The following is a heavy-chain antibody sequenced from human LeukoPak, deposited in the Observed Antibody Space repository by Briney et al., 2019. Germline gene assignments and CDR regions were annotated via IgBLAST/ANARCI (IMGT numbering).Heavy chain of an antibody. Sequence: PGGSLRLSCAASGFTFSSYWIYWDRQVPGKGLVYVSRVNNDGSATTYADSVQGRFTISRDNAKNTVYLQMDSLRVEDTAIYYCARGGPYHAFDIWGQGTMVTVSS. CDR3: ARGGPYHAFDI. D-gene: IGHD2-2*01. J-gene: IGHJ3*02. V-gene: IGHV3-74*01. CDR1: GFTFSSYW. CDR2: VNNDGSAT.